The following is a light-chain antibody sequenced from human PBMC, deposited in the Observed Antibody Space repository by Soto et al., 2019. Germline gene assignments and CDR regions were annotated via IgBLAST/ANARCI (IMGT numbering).Light chain of an antibody. CDR1: QRISNSY. J-gene: IGKJ2*01. Sequence: EIVLTQSPGTLSLSPGERATLSCRASQRISNSYLAWYQQKPGQAPRLLLYDASSRATGIPDRVSGSGSGTDFTLTISRLEPEDFVVYYCQQYARLPFAFGQGTKVEIK. CDR3: QQYARLPFA. CDR2: DAS. V-gene: IGKV3-20*01.